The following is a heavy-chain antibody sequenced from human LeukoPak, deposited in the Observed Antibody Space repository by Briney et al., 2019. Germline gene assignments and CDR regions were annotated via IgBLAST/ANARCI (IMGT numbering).Heavy chain of an antibody. V-gene: IGHV1-69*13. CDR2: IIPIFGTA. D-gene: IGHD3-22*01. CDR1: GGTFSSYA. CDR3: ARDRWGYYYDSSGYYYGAFDY. Sequence: ASVKVSCKASGGTFSSYAISWVRQAPGQGLEWMGGIIPIFGTANYAQKFQGRVTITADESTSTAYMELSSLRSEDTAVYYCARDRWGYYYDSSGYYYGAFDYWGQGTLVTVSS. J-gene: IGHJ4*02.